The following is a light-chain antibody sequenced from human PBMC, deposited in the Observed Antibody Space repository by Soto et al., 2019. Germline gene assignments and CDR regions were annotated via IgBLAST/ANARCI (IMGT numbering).Light chain of an antibody. CDR3: QQYGSSPPFT. J-gene: IGKJ3*01. CDR1: QSVSSSY. CDR2: GAS. V-gene: IGKV3-20*01. Sequence: EIVLTQSPGTLSLSPGERATLSCRASQSVSSSYLAWYQHKPGQAPRLLIYGASSRATGIPDRFSGSGSGTDFTLTISRLEPEDSAVYYWQQYGSSPPFTFGRGTKVDIK.